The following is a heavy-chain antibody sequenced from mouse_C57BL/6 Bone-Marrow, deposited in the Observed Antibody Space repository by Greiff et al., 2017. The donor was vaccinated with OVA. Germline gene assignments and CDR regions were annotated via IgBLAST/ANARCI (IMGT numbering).Heavy chain of an antibody. CDR1: GYTFTGYW. Sequence: QVQLQQSGAELMKPGASVKLSCKATGYTFTGYWIEWVKQRPGHGLEWIGEILPGSGSNNYTEKFKGKATFTADSSSNTAYMQRSSLTTEDAAIYYCARETVAMDYWGQGTSVTVSS. V-gene: IGHV1-9*01. CDR2: ILPGSGSN. J-gene: IGHJ4*01. CDR3: ARETVAMDY. D-gene: IGHD4-1*01.